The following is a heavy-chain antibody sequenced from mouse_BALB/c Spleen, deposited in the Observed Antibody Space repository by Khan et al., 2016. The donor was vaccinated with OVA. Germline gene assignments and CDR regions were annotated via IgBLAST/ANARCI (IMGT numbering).Heavy chain of an antibody. CDR2: IYPGSANS. CDR1: GYTFTDYY. V-gene: IGHV1-84*02. Sequence: QVQLQQSGPELVKPGASVKISCKASGYTFTDYYINWVKQKPGQGLEWIGWIYPGSANSRYSEKFKGKATLTVDTSSSTAFMQLSTLTSEDTAVYFCAGGFDFWGQGTTLTVSS. CDR3: AGGFDF. J-gene: IGHJ2*01.